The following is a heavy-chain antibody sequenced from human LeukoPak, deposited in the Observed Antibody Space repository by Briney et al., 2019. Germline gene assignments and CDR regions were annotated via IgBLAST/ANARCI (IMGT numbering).Heavy chain of an antibody. D-gene: IGHD3-22*01. CDR3: ARAEYYYDSSGYSA. CDR1: GSTFSSYS. CDR2: ISSSSSYI. J-gene: IGHJ4*02. V-gene: IGHV3-21*01. Sequence: GGSLRLSCAASGSTFSSYSMNWVRQAPGKGLEWVSSISSSSSYIYYADSVKGRFTISRDNAKNSLYLQMNSLRAEDTAVYYCARAEYYYDSSGYSAWGQGTLVTVSS.